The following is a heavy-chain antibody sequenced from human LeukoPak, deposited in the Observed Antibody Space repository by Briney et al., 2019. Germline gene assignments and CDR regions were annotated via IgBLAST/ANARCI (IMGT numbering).Heavy chain of an antibody. J-gene: IGHJ3*02. Sequence: GGALRLSCAASRFTLSRYVISWVRPAPRKGLECVSPISGSGGSTYYADSVKGLVTISRENSKKTLYLQMNSLRAENTALYYSAKNASGIGDILTGRRPHDAFRICGQGTMVTVSS. D-gene: IGHD3-9*01. V-gene: IGHV3-23*01. CDR2: ISGSGGST. CDR3: AKNASGIGDILTGRRPHDAFRI. CDR1: RFTLSRYV.